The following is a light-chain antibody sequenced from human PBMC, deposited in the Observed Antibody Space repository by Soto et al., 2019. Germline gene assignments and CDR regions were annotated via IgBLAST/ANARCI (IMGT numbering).Light chain of an antibody. V-gene: IGKV1-5*03. CDR1: QTISSW. Sequence: DIQMTQSPSTLSGSVGDRVTITCRASQTISSWLAWYQQKPGKAPKLLIYKASTLTSGVPSRFSGSGSGTEFTLTISSLQPDDFATYYCQHYNSYSEAFGQETKV. CDR3: QHYNSYSEA. J-gene: IGKJ1*01. CDR2: KAS.